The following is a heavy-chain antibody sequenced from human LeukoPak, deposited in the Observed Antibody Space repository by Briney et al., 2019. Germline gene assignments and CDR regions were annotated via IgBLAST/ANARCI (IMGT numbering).Heavy chain of an antibody. CDR2: ISSSGSYI. CDR1: GFSFSTYS. J-gene: IGHJ4*02. Sequence: GGSLRLSCAASGFSFSTYSMNWVRQAPGKGLEWVSSISSSGSYIYYADSVKGRFTISRDNAKNSLYLQMNSLRAEYTAVYYCASSIAVAGTLDYWGQGTLVTVSS. V-gene: IGHV3-21*04. CDR3: ASSIAVAGTLDY. D-gene: IGHD6-19*01.